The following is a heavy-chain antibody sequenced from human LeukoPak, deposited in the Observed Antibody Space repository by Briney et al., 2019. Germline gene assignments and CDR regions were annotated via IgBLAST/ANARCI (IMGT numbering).Heavy chain of an antibody. CDR3: TYTIFGVNDY. V-gene: IGHV3-30*02. J-gene: IGHJ4*02. D-gene: IGHD3-3*01. CDR2: IRYDGSNK. CDR1: GFTFSSYG. Sequence: PGGSLRLSCAASGFTFSSYGMHWVRQAPGKGLEWVAFIRYDGSNKYYVDSVKGRFIISRDNSKNTLYLQMNSLRGEDTAVYYCTYTIFGVNDYWGQGTLVTVSS.